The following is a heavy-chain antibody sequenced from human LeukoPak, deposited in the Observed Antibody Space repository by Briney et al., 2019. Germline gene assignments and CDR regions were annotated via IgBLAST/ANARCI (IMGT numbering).Heavy chain of an antibody. J-gene: IGHJ4*02. CDR1: GFTFSDYG. CDR3: AKDWASMVLDY. V-gene: IGHV3-30*18. CDR2: ISYGGNTR. Sequence: PGMSLRLSCEASGFTFSDYGMHWVRQAPGKGLEWVAVISYGGNTRYYGDSVKGRFTISRDNSKNTLYLQMNSLRAEDTAVYYCAKDWASMVLDYWGQGTLVSVSS. D-gene: IGHD3-10*01.